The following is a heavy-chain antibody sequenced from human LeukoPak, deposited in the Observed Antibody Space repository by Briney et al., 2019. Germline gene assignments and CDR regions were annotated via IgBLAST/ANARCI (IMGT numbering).Heavy chain of an antibody. CDR2: ISTYNGNT. Sequence: ASVKVSCKPSGYTFTSYTISWVRQAPGQGLEWMGWISTYNGNTKFVQKLQGRVTMTTDTSTSTAYMELRSLRSDDTAVYYCARERSNYASVGFDYWGQEPWSPSPQ. CDR3: ARERSNYASVGFDY. D-gene: IGHD4-11*01. CDR1: GYTFTSYT. V-gene: IGHV1-18*01. J-gene: IGHJ4*01.